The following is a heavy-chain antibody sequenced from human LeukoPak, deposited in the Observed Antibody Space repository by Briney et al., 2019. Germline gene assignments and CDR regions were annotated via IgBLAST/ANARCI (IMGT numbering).Heavy chain of an antibody. D-gene: IGHD4-11*01. J-gene: IGHJ4*02. CDR2: ISGSGGST. CDR1: GFTFSDYA. CDR3: AKGMTTVTSKIDY. Sequence: GGSLRLSCAASGFTFSDYAMGWARQAPGKGPEWVSSISGSGGSTYYADSVKGRFTISRDNSKNTLYLQMNSLRAEDTAGYYCAKGMTTVTSKIDYWGQGTPVTVSS. V-gene: IGHV3-23*01.